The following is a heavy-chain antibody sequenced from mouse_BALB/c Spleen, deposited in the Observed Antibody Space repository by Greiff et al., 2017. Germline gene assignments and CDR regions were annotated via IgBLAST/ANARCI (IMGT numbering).Heavy chain of an antibody. CDR2: ISSGGGNT. Sequence: EVMLVESGGGLVKPGGSLKLSCAASGFTFSSYTMSWVRQTPEKRLEWVATISSGGGNTYYPDSVKGRFTISRDNAKNNLYLQMSSLRSEDTALYYCATLYGNSDYYAMDYWGQGTSVTVSS. V-gene: IGHV5-9*03. CDR3: ATLYGNSDYYAMDY. J-gene: IGHJ4*01. CDR1: GFTFSSYT. D-gene: IGHD2-1*01.